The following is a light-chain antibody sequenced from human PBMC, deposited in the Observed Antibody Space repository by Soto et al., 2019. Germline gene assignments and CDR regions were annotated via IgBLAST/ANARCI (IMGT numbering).Light chain of an antibody. J-gene: IGKJ1*01. CDR1: QSISSW. CDR2: KAS. V-gene: IGKV1-5*03. Sequence: DIQMTQSPSTLSASVGDRVTITCRASQSISSWLAWYQQKLGKAPKLLIYKASSLESGVPSRFSGSGSGTEFTLTITILQPDDFATYYCQQYNDLWTFGQGTKVEIK. CDR3: QQYNDLWT.